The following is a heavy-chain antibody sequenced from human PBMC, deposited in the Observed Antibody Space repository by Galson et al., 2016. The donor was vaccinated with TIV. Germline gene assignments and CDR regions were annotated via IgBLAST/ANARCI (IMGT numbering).Heavy chain of an antibody. Sequence: SETLSLTCSVSGASITRGAYYWSWIRQPAGKGLEWIGYIFTSGATNDNPSLKSRVTISFDKSQNQFSLNLRSVTAADTAVYYCARWADSGSYYDYFQHWGQGTLVTVSS. D-gene: IGHD1-26*01. V-gene: IGHV4-61*10. CDR3: ARWADSGSYYDYFQH. CDR2: IFTSGAT. J-gene: IGHJ1*01. CDR1: GASITRGAYY.